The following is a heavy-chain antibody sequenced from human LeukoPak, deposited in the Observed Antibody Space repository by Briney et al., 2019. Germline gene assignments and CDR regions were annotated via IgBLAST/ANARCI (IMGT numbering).Heavy chain of an antibody. Sequence: SETLSLTCVVSGGSISAYYWNRIRQPAGKGLEWIGRLHSSGETTSNPSLMSRATMSLDTSRNHFPLNLTSVTAADTAIYYCATMFGESSDFDHWGQGTLVTVSS. CDR2: LHSSGET. CDR1: GGSISAYY. D-gene: IGHD3-10*02. CDR3: ATMFGESSDFDH. J-gene: IGHJ4*02. V-gene: IGHV4-4*07.